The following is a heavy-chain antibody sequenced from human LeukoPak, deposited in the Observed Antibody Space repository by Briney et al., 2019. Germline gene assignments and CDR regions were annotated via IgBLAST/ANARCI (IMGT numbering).Heavy chain of an antibody. CDR1: GFTFSSYG. V-gene: IGHV3-33*01. D-gene: IGHD3-22*01. CDR3: ARGVTYYDSSGYLFDY. J-gene: IGHJ4*02. Sequence: PGGSLRLSCAASGFTFSSYGMHWVRQAPGKGLEWVATIWYDGSNKYYADSVKGRFTISRDNSKNTLYLQMNSLRAEDTAVYYCARGVTYYDSSGYLFDYWGQGILVTVSS. CDR2: IWYDGSNK.